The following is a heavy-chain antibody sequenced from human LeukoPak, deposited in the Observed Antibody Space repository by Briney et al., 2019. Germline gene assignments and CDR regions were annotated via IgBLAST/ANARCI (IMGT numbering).Heavy chain of an antibody. CDR3: AKGVQGVINYFDY. V-gene: IGHV3-23*01. J-gene: IGHJ4*02. CDR1: GFTFTSYV. Sequence: GGSLRLSCVASGFTFTSYVMGWVRQAPGKALEWVSSESNSGDNTYYADSVKGRFTISRDNSKNTLYLQMNSLRAEDTAVYYCAKGVQGVINYFDYWGQGTLVTVSS. CDR2: ESNSGDNT. D-gene: IGHD3-10*01.